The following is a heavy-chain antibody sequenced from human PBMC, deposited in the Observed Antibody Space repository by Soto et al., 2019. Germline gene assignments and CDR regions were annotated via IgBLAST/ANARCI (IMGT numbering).Heavy chain of an antibody. CDR2: IYYSGST. J-gene: IGHJ4*02. CDR1: GGSVNSGGYY. V-gene: IGHV4-31*03. Sequence: QVQLQESGPGLVKPSQTLSLTCTVSGGSVNSGGYYWSWIRQHPGKGLEWIGYIYYSGSTYYNPSLKSRVTISIDTSKNQVSLRLSSVTAADTAVYYCTRQRDGYNYRYFDYWGQGTLVTVSS. CDR3: TRQRDGYNYRYFDY. D-gene: IGHD5-12*01.